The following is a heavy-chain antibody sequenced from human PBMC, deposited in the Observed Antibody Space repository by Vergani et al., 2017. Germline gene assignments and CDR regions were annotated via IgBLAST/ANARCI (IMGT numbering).Heavy chain of an antibody. J-gene: IGHJ5*02. CDR2: IYPGDSDT. CDR3: ARSLTYYDFWSGYSSYNWFDP. Sequence: EVQLVQSGAEVKKPGESLKISCKGSGYSFTSYWIGWVRQMPGKGLEWMGIIYPGDSDTRYSPSFQGQVTISADKSISTAYLQWSSLKASDTAMYYCARSLTYYDFWSGYSSYNWFDPWGQGTLVTVSS. D-gene: IGHD3-3*01. V-gene: IGHV5-51*01. CDR1: GYSFTSYW.